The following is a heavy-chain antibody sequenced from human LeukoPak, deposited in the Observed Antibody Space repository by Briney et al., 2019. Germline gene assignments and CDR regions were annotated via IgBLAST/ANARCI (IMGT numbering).Heavy chain of an antibody. CDR2: IYYSGST. Sequence: SETLSLTCTVSGGSISSYYWSWIRQPPGKGLEWIGYIYYSGSTNYNPSLKSRVTISVDTSKNQFSLKLSSVTAADTAVYYCARGYYYGSGSYYPPYPDYWGQGTLVTVSS. D-gene: IGHD3-10*01. V-gene: IGHV4-59*01. J-gene: IGHJ4*02. CDR3: ARGYYYGSGSYYPPYPDY. CDR1: GGSISSYY.